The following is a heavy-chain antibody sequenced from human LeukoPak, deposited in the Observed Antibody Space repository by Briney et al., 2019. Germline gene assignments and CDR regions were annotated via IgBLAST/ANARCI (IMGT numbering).Heavy chain of an antibody. V-gene: IGHV4-59*08. D-gene: IGHD3-22*01. J-gene: IGHJ4*02. CDR3: ASSPGHYYYDSSGYLDY. CDR2: IYYSGST. Sequence: PSETLSLTCTVSGGSISSYYWSWIRQPPGKGLEWIGYIYYSGSTNYNPSLKSRVTISVDTSKNQFSLKLSSVTAADTAVYYCASSPGHYYYDSSGYLDYWGQGTLVTVSS. CDR1: GGSISSYY.